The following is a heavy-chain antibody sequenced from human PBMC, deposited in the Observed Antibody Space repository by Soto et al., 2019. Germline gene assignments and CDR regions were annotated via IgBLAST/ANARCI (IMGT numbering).Heavy chain of an antibody. J-gene: IGHJ5*01. V-gene: IGHV4-30-4*01. CDR2: IYKSATT. CDR3: ARGRYCLTGRCFPNWFDS. CDR1: GDSISTVDYF. D-gene: IGHD2-15*01. Sequence: QVQLLESGPGLVKPSQTLSLTCSVSGDSISTVDYFWAWIRQPPGQALEYIGYIYKSATTYYNPSFESRVAFSLGTSKSQFSLNVTSVTAADTAVYFCARGRYCLTGRCFPNWFDSWGQGTLGTVSS.